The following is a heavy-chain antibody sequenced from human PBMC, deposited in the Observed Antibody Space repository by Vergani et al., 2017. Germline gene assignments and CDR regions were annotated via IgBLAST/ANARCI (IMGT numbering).Heavy chain of an antibody. CDR1: GFTFSNSA. CDR2: ISEHGDRT. D-gene: IGHD2/OR15-2a*01. CDR3: AREXRSNTSTFVGY. J-gene: IGHJ4*02. V-gene: IGHV3-23*01. Sequence: EVHLLESGGGQVEAGGSLRLSCVASGFTFSNSAMSWVRQTSGKGLEWVSAISEHGDRTYYADSVKGRFTISRDNSKNTVYLQVNSLKAEDRATYYCAREXRSNTSTFVGYWGQGTLVTV.